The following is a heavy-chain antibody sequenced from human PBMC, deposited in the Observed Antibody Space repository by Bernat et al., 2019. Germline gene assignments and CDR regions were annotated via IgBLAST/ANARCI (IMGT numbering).Heavy chain of an antibody. CDR2: IWYDGSNK. Sequence: QVQLVESGGGVVQPGRSLRLSCAASGFTFSSYGMHWVRQAPGNGLEWVAVIWYDGSNKYYADSVKGRFTISRDNSKNTLYLQMNSLRAEDTAVYYCARDLCSGGSCYSWAGWFDPWGRGPLVTVSS. J-gene: IGHJ5*02. V-gene: IGHV3-33*01. CDR3: ARDLCSGGSCYSWAGWFDP. CDR1: GFTFSSYG. D-gene: IGHD2-15*01.